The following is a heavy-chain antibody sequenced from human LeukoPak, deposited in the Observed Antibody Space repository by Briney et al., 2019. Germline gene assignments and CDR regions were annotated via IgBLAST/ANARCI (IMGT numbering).Heavy chain of an antibody. CDR1: GYTLTELS. J-gene: IGHJ6*02. V-gene: IGHV1-24*01. CDR2: FDPEDGET. CDR3: ATSALIVGASLTGNYYYGMDV. D-gene: IGHD1-26*01. Sequence: ASVKVSCKVSGYTLTELSTHWVRQAPGKGLEWMGGFDPEDGETIYAQKFQGRVTMTEDTSTDTAYMELSSLRSEDTAVYYCATSALIVGASLTGNYYYGMDVWGQGTTVTVSS.